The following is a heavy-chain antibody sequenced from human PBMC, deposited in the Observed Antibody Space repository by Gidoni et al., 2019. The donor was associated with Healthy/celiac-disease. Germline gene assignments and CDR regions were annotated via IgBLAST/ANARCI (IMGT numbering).Heavy chain of an antibody. CDR3: ARETYYDFWSGYYAPSGYYGMDV. J-gene: IGHJ6*02. D-gene: IGHD3-3*01. CDR1: GFTFSRYR. CDR2: ISSSSSYI. Sequence: EGQLVESGGGLVKPGGSVRLACAASGFTFSRYRMDWVRRAPGKGLEWVSSISSSSSYIYYADSVKGRFTISRDNAKNSLYLQMNSLRAEDTAVYYCARETYYDFWSGYYAPSGYYGMDVWGQGTTVTVSS. V-gene: IGHV3-21*01.